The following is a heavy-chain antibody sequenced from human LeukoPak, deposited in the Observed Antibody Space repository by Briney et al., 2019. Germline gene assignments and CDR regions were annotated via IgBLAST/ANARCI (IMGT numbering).Heavy chain of an antibody. Sequence: GGSLRLSCVVSGFPFSSYAMSWVRQAPGKGLEWVSAISGSGGSTYYADSVKGRFTISRDNSKNTLYLQLNSLRAEDTAVCYCARAGYCSSTSCYLGHPFDYWGQGTLVTVSS. CDR2: ISGSGGST. CDR3: ARAGYCSSTSCYLGHPFDY. D-gene: IGHD2-2*03. CDR1: GFPFSSYA. J-gene: IGHJ4*02. V-gene: IGHV3-23*01.